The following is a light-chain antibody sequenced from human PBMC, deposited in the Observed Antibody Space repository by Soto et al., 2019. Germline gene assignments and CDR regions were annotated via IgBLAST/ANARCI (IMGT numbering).Light chain of an antibody. CDR3: QQRSDWPPLT. CDR2: DAS. V-gene: IGKV3-11*01. Sequence: EIVLTQSPATLSLSPGGRATLSCRASQSVSTYLAWYQQKPGQAPRLLIFDASNRATGIPVRFRGSGSGTDFTLTISSLEPEDFGVYYCQQRSDWPPLTFGGGTKLEI. J-gene: IGKJ4*01. CDR1: QSVSTY.